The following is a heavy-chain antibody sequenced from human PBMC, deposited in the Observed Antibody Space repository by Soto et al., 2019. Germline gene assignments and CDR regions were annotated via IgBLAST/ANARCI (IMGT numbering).Heavy chain of an antibody. CDR1: GFTFSSYA. J-gene: IGHJ4*02. Sequence: EVQLLESGGGLVQPGGSLRLSCAASGFTFSSYAMSWVRQAPGKGLEWVSAISGSGGSTYYADSVKGRFTISRDNSKNTLYLQMNSLRAEDTAVYYCAKPLGGHGGNSRIFDYWGQGTLVTVSS. D-gene: IGHD2-21*02. CDR3: AKPLGGHGGNSRIFDY. CDR2: ISGSGGST. V-gene: IGHV3-23*01.